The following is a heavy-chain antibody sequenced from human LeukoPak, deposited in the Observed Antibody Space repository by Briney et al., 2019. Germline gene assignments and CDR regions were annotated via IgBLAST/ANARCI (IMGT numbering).Heavy chain of an antibody. CDR1: GYTFTGYY. CDR3: ARALIAMDGSAEYFQH. D-gene: IGHD6-19*01. CDR2: INPNSGGT. Sequence: GASVKVSCKASGYTFTGYYMHWVRQAPGQGLEWMGWINPNSGGTNYAQKFQGRVTMTGDTSISTAYMELSSLRSDDTAVYYCARALIAMDGSAEYFQHWGQGTLVTVSS. J-gene: IGHJ1*01. V-gene: IGHV1-2*02.